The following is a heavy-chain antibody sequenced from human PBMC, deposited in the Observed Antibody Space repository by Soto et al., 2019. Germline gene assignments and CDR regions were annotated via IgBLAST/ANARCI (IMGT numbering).Heavy chain of an antibody. CDR3: ARGGRIVGATTNYYYYGMDV. J-gene: IGHJ6*02. Sequence: GGSLRLSCAASGFTFSSYGMHWVRQAPGKGLEWVAVIWYDGSNKYYADSVKGRFTISRDNSKNTLYLQMNSLRAEDTAVYYCARGGRIVGATTNYYYYGMDVWGQGTTVTVSS. D-gene: IGHD1-26*01. CDR2: IWYDGSNK. CDR1: GFTFSSYG. V-gene: IGHV3-33*01.